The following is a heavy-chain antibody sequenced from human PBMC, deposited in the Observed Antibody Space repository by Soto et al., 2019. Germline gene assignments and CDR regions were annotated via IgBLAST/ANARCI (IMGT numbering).Heavy chain of an antibody. Sequence: PGESLKISCKGSGYSFTSYWISWVRQMPGKGLEWMGRIDPSDSYTNYSPSFQGHVTISADKSISTAYLQWSSLKASDTAMYYCARLGADAQNYYDSSGYPASVWGHGTTVTVSS. CDR3: ARLGADAQNYYDSSGYPASV. D-gene: IGHD3-22*01. V-gene: IGHV5-10-1*01. CDR2: IDPSDSYT. J-gene: IGHJ6*02. CDR1: GYSFTSYW.